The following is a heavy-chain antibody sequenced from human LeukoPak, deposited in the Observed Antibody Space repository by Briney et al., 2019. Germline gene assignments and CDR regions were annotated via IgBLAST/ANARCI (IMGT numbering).Heavy chain of an antibody. Sequence: GASVKVSCRTSGYIFTGYYMHWVRQAPGQGLEWVGWINPNSGNTGYAQKFQGRVTMTRNTSISTAYMELSSLRSEDTAVYYCARVGPNYDILTGYQGYYYYYMDVWGKGTTVTISS. CDR1: GYIFTGYY. CDR3: ARVGPNYDILTGYQGYYYYYMDV. J-gene: IGHJ6*03. V-gene: IGHV1-8*02. CDR2: INPNSGNT. D-gene: IGHD3-9*01.